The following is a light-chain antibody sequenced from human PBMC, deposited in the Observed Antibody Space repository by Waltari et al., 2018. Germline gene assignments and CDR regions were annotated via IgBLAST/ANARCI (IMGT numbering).Light chain of an antibody. V-gene: IGLV2-23*02. CDR3: CSYAGSSTFV. J-gene: IGLJ2*01. CDR2: EVS. Sequence: YLQHPRQARKCMIDEVSERPSWVSNRCACSKSGNTASLTISGLQAEDEADYYCCSYAGSSTFVFGGGTKLTVL.